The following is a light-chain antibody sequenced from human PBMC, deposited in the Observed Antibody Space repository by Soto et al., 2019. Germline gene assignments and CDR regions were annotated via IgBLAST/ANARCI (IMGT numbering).Light chain of an antibody. Sequence: EIVMTQSPATLSVSPGERATLSCRTSQTVLTNLAWYQQKPGQAPRLLVYGASTRATGIPASFSGRGSGTEFTLTSSSLQPEDFAVYYCQQYNNWSITFGQGTRLEIK. J-gene: IGKJ5*01. CDR3: QQYNNWSIT. CDR1: QTVLTN. CDR2: GAS. V-gene: IGKV3D-15*01.